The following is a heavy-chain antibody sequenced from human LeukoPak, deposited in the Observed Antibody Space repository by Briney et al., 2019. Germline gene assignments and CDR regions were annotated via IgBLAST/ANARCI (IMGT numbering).Heavy chain of an antibody. V-gene: IGHV4/OR15-8*01. J-gene: IGHJ4*02. CDR2: IYHSGGA. Sequence: SETLSLTCAVSGASIDSHSWWSWVRQPPGKGLEWIGEIYHSGGANYKPSLKSRVTMSVDRSKNQFSLKLSSVTAADTAVFYCARVWGGSYFDYWGQGALVTVSS. D-gene: IGHD1-26*01. CDR3: ARVWGGSYFDY. CDR1: GASIDSHSW.